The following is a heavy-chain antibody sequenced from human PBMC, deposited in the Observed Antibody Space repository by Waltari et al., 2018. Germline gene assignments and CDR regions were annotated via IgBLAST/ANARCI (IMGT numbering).Heavy chain of an antibody. CDR1: GFSLTTDGMC. CDR2: IDWDDDK. J-gene: IGHJ6*02. CDR3: ARMNAGGSYFPYYYGVDV. V-gene: IGHV2-70*13. Sequence: QVTLRESGPALVSPTQTLTLPCTFSGFSLTTDGMCVSWIRQPPGKALEWLARIDWDDDKHYSTSLKTRLSISKDTSKNQVVLTVTNMDPVDTATYYCARMNAGGSYFPYYYGVDVWGQGTSVTVSS. D-gene: IGHD1-26*01.